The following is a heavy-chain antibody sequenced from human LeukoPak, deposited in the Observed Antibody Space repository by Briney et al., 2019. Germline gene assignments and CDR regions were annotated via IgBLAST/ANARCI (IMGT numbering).Heavy chain of an antibody. J-gene: IGHJ4*02. Sequence: PGGSLRLSCAASGFTFSGSAMHWVRQASGKGLEWVGRIRSKANSYATAYAASVKGRFTISRDDSKNTAYLQMNSLKTEDTAVYYCTSTKGGQGTVDYWGQGTLVTVSS. D-gene: IGHD4-17*01. CDR3: TSTKGGQGTVDY. CDR2: IRSKANSYAT. V-gene: IGHV3-73*01. CDR1: GFTFSGSA.